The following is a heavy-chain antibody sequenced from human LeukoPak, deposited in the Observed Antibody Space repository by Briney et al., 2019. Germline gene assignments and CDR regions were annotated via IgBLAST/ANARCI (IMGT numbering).Heavy chain of an antibody. CDR2: ISGSGSNT. CDR3: AKVGLRFLEWLSDFDY. D-gene: IGHD3-3*01. V-gene: IGHV3-23*01. Sequence: QAGGSLRLSCAASGFTFSSYAMSWVRQAPGKGLEWVSAISGSGSNTYYADSVKGRFTISRDNSKNTLYLQMNSLRAEDTAVYYCAKVGLRFLEWLSDFDYWGQGTLVTVSS. CDR1: GFTFSSYA. J-gene: IGHJ4*02.